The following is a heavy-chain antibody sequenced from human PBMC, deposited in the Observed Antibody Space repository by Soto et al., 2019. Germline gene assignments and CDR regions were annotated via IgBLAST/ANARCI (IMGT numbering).Heavy chain of an antibody. D-gene: IGHD3-22*01. CDR2: ISYDGSNK. CDR1: GFTFSSYA. CDR3: ARNGDPITMIVVVLDS. Sequence: PGGSLRLSCAASGFTFSSYAMHWVRQAPGKGLEWVAVISYDGSNKYYADSVKGRFTISRDNSKNTLYLQMNSLRAEDTAVYYCARNGDPITMIVVVLDSWGQGTQVTVSS. J-gene: IGHJ5*01. V-gene: IGHV3-30-3*01.